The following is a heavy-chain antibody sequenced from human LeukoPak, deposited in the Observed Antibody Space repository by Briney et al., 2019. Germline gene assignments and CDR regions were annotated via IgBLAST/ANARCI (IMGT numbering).Heavy chain of an antibody. Sequence: SETLSLTCAVYGGSFSGYYWSWIRQPPGKGLEWIGEINHSGSTNYNPSLKNRVTISVDTSKNQFSLKLSSVTAADTAVYYCARLEVGATTSDYYYYMDVWGKGTTVTISS. CDR2: INHSGST. J-gene: IGHJ6*03. V-gene: IGHV4-34*01. CDR3: ARLEVGATTSDYYYYMDV. D-gene: IGHD1-26*01. CDR1: GGSFSGYY.